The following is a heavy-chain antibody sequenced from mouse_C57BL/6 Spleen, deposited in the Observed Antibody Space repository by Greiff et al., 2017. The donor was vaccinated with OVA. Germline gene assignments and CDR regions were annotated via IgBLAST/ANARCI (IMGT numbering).Heavy chain of an antibody. CDR2: ISSGSSTI. CDR1: GFTFSDYG. D-gene: IGHD2-4*01. CDR3: ARRGDYDDYYAMDY. J-gene: IGHJ4*01. V-gene: IGHV5-17*01. Sequence: EVKLVESGGGLVKPGGSLKLSCTASGFTFSDYGMHWVRQAPEKGLEWVAYISSGSSTIYYADTVKGRFTISRDNAKNTLFLQRTSLRSEDTAMYYCARRGDYDDYYAMDYWGQGTSVTVSS.